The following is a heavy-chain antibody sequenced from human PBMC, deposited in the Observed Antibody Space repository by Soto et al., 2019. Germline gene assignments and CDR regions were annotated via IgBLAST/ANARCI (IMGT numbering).Heavy chain of an antibody. CDR1: GFSVDDYA. V-gene: IGHV3-23*01. D-gene: IGHD6-19*01. Sequence: EEKWLESGGGLVQPGGSLRLSCVASGFSVDDYALNLVRQAPGKGLEGVASFDGRAYYADSVKGRFTISRDRSKNTLDLQMSSLRAEDTAKYFCARDAVTGNGEWDWFDPWGQGTQVTV. CDR2: FDGRA. J-gene: IGHJ5*02. CDR3: ARDAVTGNGEWDWFDP.